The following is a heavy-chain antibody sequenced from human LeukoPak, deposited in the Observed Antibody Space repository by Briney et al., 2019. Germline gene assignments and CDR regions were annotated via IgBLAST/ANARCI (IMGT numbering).Heavy chain of an antibody. V-gene: IGHV3-73*01. J-gene: IGHJ4*02. D-gene: IGHD5-18*01. CDR2: IRSKRNNYAT. Sequence: GGSLKFSCAASGFSFSGSALHWVRQASGKGLEWVGRIRSKRNNYATEYGASVKGRFTISRDESKNTAYLQMNSLKSEDTAVYYCTRQGEPTALIDHWGQGTLVSVSS. CDR1: GFSFSGSA. CDR3: TRQGEPTALIDH.